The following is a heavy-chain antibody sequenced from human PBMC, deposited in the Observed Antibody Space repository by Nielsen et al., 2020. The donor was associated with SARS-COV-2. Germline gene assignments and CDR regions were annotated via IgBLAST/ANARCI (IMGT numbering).Heavy chain of an antibody. V-gene: IGHV4-30-2*01. CDR1: GGSISSGGYS. Sequence: SETLSLTCAVSGGSISSGGYSWSWIRQPPGKGLEWIGYIYHSGSTYYNPSLKSRVTISVDRSKNQFSLKLSSVTAADTAVYYCARESPYDFNIDYWGQGTLVTVSS. D-gene: IGHD3-3*01. J-gene: IGHJ4*02. CDR2: IYHSGST. CDR3: ARESPYDFNIDY.